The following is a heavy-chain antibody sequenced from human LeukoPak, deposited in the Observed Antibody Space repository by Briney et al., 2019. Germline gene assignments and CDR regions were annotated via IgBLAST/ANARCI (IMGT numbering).Heavy chain of an antibody. D-gene: IGHD4-17*01. CDR2: VSGYGGST. CDR1: AVTSRRYS. Sequence: GACLSLARSVSAVTSRRYSISSVCPTPGRRLGCVSRVSGYGGSTHYAHSVKGRFTISRDNSKNTLYLKMNSLRADDTAVYYCAKGDHGDQDYFYAMDVWGQGTTVTVSS. J-gene: IGHJ6*02. V-gene: IGHV3-23*01. CDR3: AKGDHGDQDYFYAMDV.